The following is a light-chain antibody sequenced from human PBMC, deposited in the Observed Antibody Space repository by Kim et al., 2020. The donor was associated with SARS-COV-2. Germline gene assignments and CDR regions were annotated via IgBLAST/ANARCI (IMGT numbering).Light chain of an antibody. V-gene: IGLV3-19*01. CDR1: SLRSYD. CDR3: NSRDSNDNVV. J-gene: IGLJ2*01. Sequence: AWGQTVRITCQGDSLRSYDATWYQQKPGQAPILVIYGKNNRPSGIPDRFSGSSSGNTASLTITGTQAGDEADYYCNSRDSNDNVVFGGGTKLTVL. CDR2: GKN.